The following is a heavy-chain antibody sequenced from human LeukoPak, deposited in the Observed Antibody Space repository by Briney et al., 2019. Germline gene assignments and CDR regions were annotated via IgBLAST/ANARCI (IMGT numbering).Heavy chain of an antibody. Sequence: SVKVSCKASGGTFSSYAISWVRQAPGQGLEWMGGIIPIFGTANYAQKFQGRVTITADESTSTAYMELSSLRSEDTAVYYCVSQQQLWYVGYFQHWGQGTLVTVSS. V-gene: IGHV1-69*13. CDR1: GGTFSSYA. D-gene: IGHD6-13*01. J-gene: IGHJ1*01. CDR3: VSQQQLWYVGYFQH. CDR2: IIPIFGTA.